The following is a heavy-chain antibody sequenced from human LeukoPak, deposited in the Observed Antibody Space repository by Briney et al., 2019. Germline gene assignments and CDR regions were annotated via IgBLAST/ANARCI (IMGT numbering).Heavy chain of an antibody. J-gene: IGHJ4*02. CDR3: SSQIWVAKLFAHN. CDR2: INSDGTTT. V-gene: IGHV3-74*01. CDR1: GFTFSTYW. Sequence: PGGSLRLSCAASGFTFSTYWMHWVRQAPGKGLVWVSRINSDGTTTDYADSVKGRFTISRDNAKNTLYLQMNSLRAEDTAVYYCSSQIWVAKLFAHNWGRGTLVTVSP. D-gene: IGHD3-10*01.